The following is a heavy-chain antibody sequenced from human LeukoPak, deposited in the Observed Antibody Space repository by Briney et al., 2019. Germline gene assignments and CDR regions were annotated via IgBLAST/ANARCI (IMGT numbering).Heavy chain of an antibody. CDR1: GSTFSDHY. D-gene: IGHD2-21*01. Sequence: GGSLRLSCAASGSTFSDHYMNWVRQAPGKGLEWVGRTRDKAKSYTTEYAASVKGRFTVTRDDSKNSLSLQMNNVKTEDTAVYYCARDTHVAMDVWGKGTTVTVSS. J-gene: IGHJ6*04. CDR2: TRDKAKSYTT. CDR3: ARDTHVAMDV. V-gene: IGHV3-72*01.